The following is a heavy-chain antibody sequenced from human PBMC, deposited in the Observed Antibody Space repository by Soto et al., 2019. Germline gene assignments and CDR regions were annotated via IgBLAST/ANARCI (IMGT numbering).Heavy chain of an antibody. D-gene: IGHD2-2*01. Sequence: EGQVVESGGGLVQPGGSLRLSCAVSAFTFKNYYMSWVRQAPGRGLEWVANIGKDGSEKNYLDSVTGRFTVSRDNAKNSLFLQMNSLRAEDTAVYYCARDLTGYAMDVWGQGTTVTVSS. J-gene: IGHJ6*02. CDR1: AFTFKNYY. CDR2: IGKDGSEK. V-gene: IGHV3-7*01. CDR3: ARDLTGYAMDV.